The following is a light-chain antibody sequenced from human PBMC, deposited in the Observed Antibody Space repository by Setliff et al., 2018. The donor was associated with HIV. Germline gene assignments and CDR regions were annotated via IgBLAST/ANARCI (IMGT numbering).Light chain of an antibody. V-gene: IGLV2-14*03. CDR3: ASHRDTNTLEV. CDR2: SVT. Sequence: QSALAQPASVSGSPGQSITISCSGTTSDIVSHDNVSWCQQHPGKTPQLIIFSVTYRPSGVSDRFSGSTSGNTASLTISGLQPEDEADYYCASHRDTNTLEVFGTGTKVTVL. J-gene: IGLJ1*01. CDR1: TSDIVSHDN.